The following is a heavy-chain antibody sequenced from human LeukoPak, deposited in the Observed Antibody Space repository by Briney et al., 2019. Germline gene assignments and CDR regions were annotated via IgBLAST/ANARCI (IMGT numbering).Heavy chain of an antibody. CDR2: IYYSGST. Sequence: SETLPLTCTVSGGSISSGGYYWRWIRQHPGKGLEWIGYIYYSGSTYYNPSLKGRVTISVDTSKNQFSLKLSSVTAADTAVYYCARALRSGSYHFDYWGQGTLVTVSS. J-gene: IGHJ4*02. CDR1: GGSISSGGYY. CDR3: ARALRSGSYHFDY. D-gene: IGHD1-26*01. V-gene: IGHV4-31*03.